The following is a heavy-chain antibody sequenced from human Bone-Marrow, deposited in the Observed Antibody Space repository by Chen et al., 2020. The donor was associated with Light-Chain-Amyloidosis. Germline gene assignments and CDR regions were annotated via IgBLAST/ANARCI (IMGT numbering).Heavy chain of an antibody. CDR2: ISAYNGYT. D-gene: IGHD3-22*01. CDR3: ARMEGPYYYDSSGLVY. J-gene: IGHJ4*02. V-gene: IGHV1-18*04. Sequence: QVQLVQSGAEVKKPGASVKVSCKASGYTFTNYVIYWVRQAPGQGLEWMGWISAYNGYTNYAQNLQGRVTMTTDTSTHTAYMELRSLRSDDTAVYYCARMEGPYYYDSSGLVYWGREPWSLSPQ. CDR1: GYTFTNYV.